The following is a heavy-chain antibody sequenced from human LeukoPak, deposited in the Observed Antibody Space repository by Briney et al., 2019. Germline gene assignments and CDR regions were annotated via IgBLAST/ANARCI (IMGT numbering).Heavy chain of an antibody. Sequence: SETLSLTCTVSGGSMTNHYWSWIRQPPGKGLEWIAYIHYTGDTSYNPSLTSRASISVDTSKNQLSLKPTSVTAADTALYYCARDGARLTGTYGMDVWGQGTTVTVSS. V-gene: IGHV4-59*11. J-gene: IGHJ6*02. CDR2: IHYTGDT. D-gene: IGHD6-6*01. CDR3: ARDGARLTGTYGMDV. CDR1: GGSMTNHY.